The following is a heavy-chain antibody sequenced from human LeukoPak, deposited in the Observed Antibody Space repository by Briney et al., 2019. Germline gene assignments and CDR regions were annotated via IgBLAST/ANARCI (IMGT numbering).Heavy chain of an antibody. CDR2: ISSSSNYI. CDR1: GFTFSSYS. Sequence: GGSLRPSCAASGFTFSSYSMNWVRQAPGRGLEWVSSISSSSNYIYYVDSVKGRFTISRDNAKNSLFLQMNSLRAEDTAVYFCARSKPWGYCSGGSCYPTYYYYYYMDVWGKGTTVTVSS. J-gene: IGHJ6*03. CDR3: ARSKPWGYCSGGSCYPTYYYYYYMDV. D-gene: IGHD2-15*01. V-gene: IGHV3-21*01.